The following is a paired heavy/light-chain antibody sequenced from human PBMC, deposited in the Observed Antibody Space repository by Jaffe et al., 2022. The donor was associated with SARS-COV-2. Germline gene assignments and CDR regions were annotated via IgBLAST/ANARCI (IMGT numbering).Light chain of an antibody. CDR2: DAS. CDR1: QSISNY. Sequence: EVVLTQSPATLSLSPGESATLSCRASQSISNYLGWYQQKPGQAPRLLIYDASNRATGIPARFSGSGSGTDFTLTISSLEPEDFAVYYCQQRVNWPPVTFGGGTKVEVK. J-gene: IGKJ4*01. V-gene: IGKV3-11*01. CDR3: QQRVNWPPVT.
Heavy chain of an antibody. CDR2: ISGSGSAI. CDR3: ARDKGYSATWYDY. Sequence: QVQLVESGGGLVKPGGSLRLSCAASGFTFSDYYMTWIRQAPGKGLEWVSYISGSGSAIYYADAVKGRFTVSRDNAENSLYLQMNSLRVEDTAIYYCARDKGYSATWYDYWGPGTLVTVSS. J-gene: IGHJ4*02. D-gene: IGHD6-13*01. V-gene: IGHV3-11*01. CDR1: GFTFSDYY.